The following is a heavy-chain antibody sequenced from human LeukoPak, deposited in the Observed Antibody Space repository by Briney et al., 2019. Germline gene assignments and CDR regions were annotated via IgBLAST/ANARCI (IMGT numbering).Heavy chain of an antibody. V-gene: IGHV4-61*01. D-gene: IGHD1-26*01. J-gene: IGHJ2*01. Sequence: SETLSLTCTVSGVSVSIGSHYWSWVRQPPGKGLEWIGYVSYSGSTNYNPSLKSRVTISVDTSKNQFSLKLSSVTAADTAVFYCARSYYYFDLWGRGTLVTVSS. CDR2: VSYSGST. CDR1: GVSVSIGSHY. CDR3: ARSYYYFDL.